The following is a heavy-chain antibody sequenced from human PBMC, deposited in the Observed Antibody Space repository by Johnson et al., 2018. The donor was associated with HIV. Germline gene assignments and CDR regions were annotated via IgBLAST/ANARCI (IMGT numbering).Heavy chain of an antibody. D-gene: IGHD1-26*01. V-gene: IGHV3-23*04. CDR2: VTGSGART. Sequence: VRLVESGGGVVQPGRSLRLSCAASGFTFSTYVMHWVRQAPGKGLEWVSSVTGSGARTYSHYADSVKGRFTISRDNSKNTLYLQRDSLRAEDTAVYYCARASAATKGNAFDIWGQGTMVTVSS. J-gene: IGHJ3*02. CDR1: GFTFSTYV. CDR3: ARASAATKGNAFDI.